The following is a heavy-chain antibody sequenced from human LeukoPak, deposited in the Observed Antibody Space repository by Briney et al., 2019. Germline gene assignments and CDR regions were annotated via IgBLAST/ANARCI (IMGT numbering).Heavy chain of an antibody. J-gene: IGHJ5*02. Sequence: ASVKVCCKASGYTFTSYDINWVRQATGQGLEWMGWMNPNSGNTGYAQKFQGRVTITRNTSISTAYMELSSLRSEDTAVYYCARRYCSSTSCYPRAYWFDPWGQGTLVTVSS. CDR2: MNPNSGNT. D-gene: IGHD2-2*01. V-gene: IGHV1-8*03. CDR1: GYTFTSYD. CDR3: ARRYCSSTSCYPRAYWFDP.